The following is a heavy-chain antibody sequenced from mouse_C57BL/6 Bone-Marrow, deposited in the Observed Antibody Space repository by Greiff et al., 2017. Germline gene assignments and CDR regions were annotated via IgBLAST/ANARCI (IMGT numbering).Heavy chain of an antibody. V-gene: IGHV1-18*01. Sequence: EVQLQQSGPELVKPGASVKIPCKASGYTFTDYNMDWVKQSHGKSLEWIGDINPNNGGTIYNQKFKGKATLTVDKSSSTAYMELRSLTSEDTSVYYCARRLLSWFAYWGQGTLVTVSA. CDR1: GYTFTDYN. D-gene: IGHD2-3*01. J-gene: IGHJ3*01. CDR2: INPNNGGT. CDR3: ARRLLSWFAY.